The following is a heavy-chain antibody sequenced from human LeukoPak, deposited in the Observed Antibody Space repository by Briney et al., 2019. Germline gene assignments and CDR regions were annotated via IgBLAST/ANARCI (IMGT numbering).Heavy chain of an antibody. CDR3: ARVRYWSPDFWSGYYYYYMDV. J-gene: IGHJ6*03. Sequence: PSETLSLTCAVYGGSLSGYYWSWIRQPPGKGLEWIGEINHSGSTNYNPSLKSRVTISVDTSKNQFSLKLSSVTAADTAVYYCARVRYWSPDFWSGYYYYYMDVWGKGTTVTVSS. V-gene: IGHV4-34*01. CDR1: GGSLSGYY. D-gene: IGHD3-3*01. CDR2: INHSGST.